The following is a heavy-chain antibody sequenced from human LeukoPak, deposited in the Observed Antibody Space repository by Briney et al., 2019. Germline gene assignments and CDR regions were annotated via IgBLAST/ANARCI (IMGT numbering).Heavy chain of an antibody. CDR3: ARDRFMDV. Sequence: GGSPRLSCADSGFTFSSYWMSWVRQAPGKGLEWVANIKEDGSEKYCVDSVKGRFTISRDNAKNSLYLQMNSLRAEDTAVYYCARDRFMDVWGRGTTVTVS. J-gene: IGHJ6*02. CDR1: GFTFSSYW. D-gene: IGHD3-16*01. V-gene: IGHV3-7*01. CDR2: IKEDGSEK.